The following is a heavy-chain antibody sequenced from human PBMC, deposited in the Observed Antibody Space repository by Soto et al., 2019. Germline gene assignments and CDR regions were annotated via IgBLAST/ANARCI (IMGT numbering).Heavy chain of an antibody. CDR2: INSDGSST. CDR3: ASGGSSLNFDS. D-gene: IGHD6-6*01. Sequence: EVQLVESGGGLVQPGGSLRLSCVASGFTFRSYWMQWVRQAPGKGLVWVSWINSDGSSTSYADSVKGRFTISRDNAKNTLYLQMNSLRAEDTAVYYCASGGSSLNFDSWGQGTLVTVSS. CDR1: GFTFRSYW. V-gene: IGHV3-74*01. J-gene: IGHJ4*02.